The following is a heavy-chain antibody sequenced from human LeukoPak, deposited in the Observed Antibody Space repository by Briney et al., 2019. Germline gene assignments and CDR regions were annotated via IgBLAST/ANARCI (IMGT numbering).Heavy chain of an antibody. CDR3: ARTTMVRGTYYMDV. Sequence: PSETLSLTCSVSGGSISSATYSWGWIRQPPGKGLQWIGSISYSGSTYYNPSLSLKSRVTISVDTSKKQFSLKLSSVTAADTAVYYCARTTMVRGTYYMDVWGKGTTVTISS. CDR1: GGSISSATYS. J-gene: IGHJ6*03. CDR2: ISYSGST. D-gene: IGHD3-10*01. V-gene: IGHV4-39*07.